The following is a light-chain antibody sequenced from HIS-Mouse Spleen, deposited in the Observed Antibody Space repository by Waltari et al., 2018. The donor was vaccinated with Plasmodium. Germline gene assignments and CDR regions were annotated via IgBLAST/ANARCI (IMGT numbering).Light chain of an antibody. CDR2: GNN. Sequence: QSVLTQPPSVYAAPGQKVTISCPGSRPNIGNNYVSWYQQLPGTAPKLLSYGNNKRPSGIPDRFSGSKSGTSATLGITGLQTGDEADYYCGTWDSSLSAGVVFGGGTKLTVL. V-gene: IGLV1-51*01. CDR3: GTWDSSLSAGVV. CDR1: RPNIGNNY. J-gene: IGLJ2*01.